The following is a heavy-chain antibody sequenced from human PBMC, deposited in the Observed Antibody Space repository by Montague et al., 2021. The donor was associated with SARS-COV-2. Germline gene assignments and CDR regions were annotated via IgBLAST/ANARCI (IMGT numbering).Heavy chain of an antibody. CDR3: AKEGVVVGADGFDY. CDR1: RFTFSSYG. Sequence: SLRLSCAASRFTFSSYGMNWVRQAPGKGLEWVSAISTTGANTYYAGSVKGRFTISRDNSKNTLYLQLNSLRDEDTAVYYCAKEGVVVGADGFDYWGQGTMVIASS. D-gene: IGHD3-22*01. J-gene: IGHJ3*01. CDR2: ISTTGANT. V-gene: IGHV3-23*01.